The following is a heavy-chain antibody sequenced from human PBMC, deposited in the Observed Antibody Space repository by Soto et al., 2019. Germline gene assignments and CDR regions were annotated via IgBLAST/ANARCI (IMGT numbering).Heavy chain of an antibody. J-gene: IGHJ4*02. CDR2: IIPIFGTA. V-gene: IGHV1-69*01. CDR1: RGTFGSYA. D-gene: IGHD5-12*01. CDR3: ARGDIVATRFDY. Sequence: ASVELFCKASRGTFGSYARCWLRQAPGQGLEWMGGIIPIFGTANYAQKFQGRVTITADESTSTAYMELSSLRSEDTAVYYCARGDIVATRFDYWGQGTLVTVSS.